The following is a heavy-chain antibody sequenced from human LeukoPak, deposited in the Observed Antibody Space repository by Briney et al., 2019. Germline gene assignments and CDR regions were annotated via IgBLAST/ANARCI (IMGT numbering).Heavy chain of an antibody. D-gene: IGHD2-2*01. Sequence: PSETLSLTCTVSGGPISSGGYYWSWIRQHPGKGLEWIGYTYYSGSTDYNPSLKSRVTISVDTSKNQFSLKLSSVTAADTAVYYCARGWGTNGHDYWGQGTLVTVSS. CDR2: TYYSGST. V-gene: IGHV4-31*03. CDR1: GGPISSGGYY. J-gene: IGHJ4*02. CDR3: ARGWGTNGHDY.